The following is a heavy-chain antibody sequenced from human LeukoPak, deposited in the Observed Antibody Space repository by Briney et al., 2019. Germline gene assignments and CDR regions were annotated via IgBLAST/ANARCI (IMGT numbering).Heavy chain of an antibody. CDR3: ARATTWSGDYYYMDV. CDR2: ITPLNGNT. CDR1: GHTFTYRY. D-gene: IGHD3-10*01. J-gene: IGHJ6*03. Sequence: GASVKVSCKASGHTFTYRYLHWVRQAPGQALEWMGWITPLNGNTKYAQKLQDRVTFTRDRSMSTAYMELSSLRSEDTALYYCARATTWSGDYYYMDVWGKGTTVTISS. V-gene: IGHV1-45*02.